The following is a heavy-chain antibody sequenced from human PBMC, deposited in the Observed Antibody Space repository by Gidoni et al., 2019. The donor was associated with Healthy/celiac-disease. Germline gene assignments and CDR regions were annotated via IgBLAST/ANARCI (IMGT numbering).Heavy chain of an antibody. CDR2: INHSGST. CDR3: ARGRKPGIAVAGLYFDY. J-gene: IGHJ4*02. Sequence: QVQLQQWGAGLLKPSETLSLTCAVYGGSFSGYYWSWIRQPPGKGLEWIGEINHSGSTNYNPSLKSRVTISVDTSKNQFSLKLSSVTAADTAVYYCARGRKPGIAVAGLYFDYWGQGTLVTVSS. V-gene: IGHV4-34*01. CDR1: GGSFSGYY. D-gene: IGHD6-19*01.